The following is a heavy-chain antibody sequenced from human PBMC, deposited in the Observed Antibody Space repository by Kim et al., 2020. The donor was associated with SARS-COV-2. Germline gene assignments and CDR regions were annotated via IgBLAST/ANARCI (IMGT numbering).Heavy chain of an antibody. V-gene: IGHV1-69*13. CDR1: GGTFSSYA. J-gene: IGHJ6*02. CDR2: IIPIFGTA. Sequence: SVKVSCKASGGTFSSYAISWVRQAPGQGLEWMGGIIPIFGTANYAQKFQGRVTITADESTSTAYMELSSLRSEDTAVYYCAILPLAYCGGDCYSGTMTRYYGMDVWGQGTTVTVSS. D-gene: IGHD2-21*02. CDR3: AILPLAYCGGDCYSGTMTRYYGMDV.